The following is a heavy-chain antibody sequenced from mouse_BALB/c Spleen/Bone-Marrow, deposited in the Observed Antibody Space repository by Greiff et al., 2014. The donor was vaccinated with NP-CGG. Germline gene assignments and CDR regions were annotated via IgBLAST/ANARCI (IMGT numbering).Heavy chain of an antibody. CDR1: GRSFTSNW. J-gene: IGHJ4*01. CDR2: IHPSDSET. CDR3: ASAPYYKYESTYAMDY. Sequence: QVQLQQSGAELVRPGASVKLSCKASGRSFTSNWMYWVMQRPGQGLEWIGMIHPSDSETRLNQKFKDKAVLTVDKSSGTAYMQLSSPTSEDSAVYDCASAPYYKYESTYAMDYWGQGTSVTVSS. D-gene: IGHD2-14*01. V-gene: IGHV1-74*01.